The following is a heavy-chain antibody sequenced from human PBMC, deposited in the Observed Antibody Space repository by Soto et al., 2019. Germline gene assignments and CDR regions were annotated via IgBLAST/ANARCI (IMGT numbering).Heavy chain of an antibody. J-gene: IGHJ5*02. Sequence: PGESLRLSCAASGFTFSSYSMNWVRQAPGKGLEWVSYISSSSSTIYYADSVKGRFTISRDNAKNSLYLQMNSLRDEDTAVYYCARTLGHSSGWYELNWFDPWGQGTLVTAPQ. D-gene: IGHD6-19*01. CDR3: ARTLGHSSGWYELNWFDP. V-gene: IGHV3-48*02. CDR1: GFTFSSYS. CDR2: ISSSSSTI.